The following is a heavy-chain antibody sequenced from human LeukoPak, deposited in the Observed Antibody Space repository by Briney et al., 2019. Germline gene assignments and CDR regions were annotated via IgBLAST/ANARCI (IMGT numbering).Heavy chain of an antibody. CDR2: IYYSGST. V-gene: IGHV4-31*03. CDR3: ARESRITMVRGVIITTFDP. CDR1: GGSISSGGYY. J-gene: IGHJ5*02. D-gene: IGHD3-10*01. Sequence: SETLSLTCSVSGGSISSGGYYWSWIRQHPGKGLEWIGYIYYSGSTYYNPSLKSRVTISVGTSKNQFSLKLSSVTAADTAVYYCARESRITMVRGVIITTFDPWGQGTLVTVSS.